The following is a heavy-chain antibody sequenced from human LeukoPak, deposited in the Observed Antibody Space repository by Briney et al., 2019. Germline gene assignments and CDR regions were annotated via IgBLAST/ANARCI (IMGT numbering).Heavy chain of an antibody. CDR1: SGSISRDF. D-gene: IGHD1-14*01. V-gene: IGHV4-59*01. J-gene: IGHJ4*02. CDR2: IYYTGST. Sequence: SETLSLTCTVSSGSISRDFWSWIRQPPGKGLEWVGKIYYTGSTYYNPSLKSRVTISLDTSKNQFSLKLSSVTAADTAVYYRARDRPGDNSLDFWGQGTLVTVSS. CDR3: ARDRPGDNSLDF.